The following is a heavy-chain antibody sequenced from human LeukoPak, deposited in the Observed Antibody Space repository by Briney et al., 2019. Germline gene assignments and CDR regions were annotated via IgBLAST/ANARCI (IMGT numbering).Heavy chain of an antibody. Sequence: SVKVSCKASGGTFSSYAISWVPQAPGQGLEWMGGIIPIFGTANYAQKFQGRVTITADESTSTAYMELSSLRSEDTAVYYCARGHYYDSSGQETYWGQGTLVTVSS. J-gene: IGHJ4*02. CDR3: ARGHYYDSSGQETY. V-gene: IGHV1-69*13. CDR1: GGTFSSYA. CDR2: IIPIFGTA. D-gene: IGHD3-22*01.